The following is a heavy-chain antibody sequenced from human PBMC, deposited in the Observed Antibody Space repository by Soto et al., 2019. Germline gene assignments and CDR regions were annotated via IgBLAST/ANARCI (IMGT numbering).Heavy chain of an antibody. J-gene: IGHJ2*01. CDR2: ISYDGSNK. CDR3: AKDGYATVTTYPHVVGYFDL. Sequence: QVQLVESGGGVVQPGRSLRLSCAASGFTFSSYGMHWVRQAPGKGLEWVAVISYDGSNKYYADSVKGRFTISRDNSKNTLYLQMNSLRAEDTAVYYCAKDGYATVTTYPHVVGYFDLWGRGTLVTVSS. CDR1: GFTFSSYG. D-gene: IGHD4-17*01. V-gene: IGHV3-30*18.